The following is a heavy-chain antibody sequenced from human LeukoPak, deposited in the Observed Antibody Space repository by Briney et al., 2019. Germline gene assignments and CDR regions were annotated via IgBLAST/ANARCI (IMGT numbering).Heavy chain of an antibody. CDR1: GFTFSTYW. Sequence: GGSLRLSCAASGFTFSTYWMHWVRQAPGKGLVWVSRINGDGSTTNYADSVEGRFTISRDSAKNTLYLQMNTLRAEDTAVYYCAKDPAGKEVDYWGQGTLVTVSS. D-gene: IGHD6-13*01. CDR3: AKDPAGKEVDY. CDR2: INGDGSTT. V-gene: IGHV3-74*01. J-gene: IGHJ4*02.